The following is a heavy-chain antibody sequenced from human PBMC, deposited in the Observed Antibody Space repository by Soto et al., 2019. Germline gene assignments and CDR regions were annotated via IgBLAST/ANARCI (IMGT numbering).Heavy chain of an antibody. Sequence: ASVKVSCKASGGTFSSYTISWVRQAPGQGLEWMGRIIPILGKTNYAQKIQGRVKITTNKSTSTAYMKLSSLKSEDTAVYYCARRSPQSGDLDYWGQGTLVTVSS. CDR2: IIPILGKT. V-gene: IGHV1-69*02. CDR1: GGTFSSYT. D-gene: IGHD3-10*01. CDR3: ARRSPQSGDLDY. J-gene: IGHJ4*02.